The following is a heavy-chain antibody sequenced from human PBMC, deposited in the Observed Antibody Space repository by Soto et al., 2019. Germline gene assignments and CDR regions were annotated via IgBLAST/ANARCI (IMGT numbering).Heavy chain of an antibody. D-gene: IGHD5-12*01. V-gene: IGHV3-53*01. CDR2: IYSGGST. Sequence: EVQLVESGGGLIQLGGSLRLSCAASGFTVSSNYMSWVRQAPGKGLAWVSVIYSGGSTYYADSVKGRFTISRDNSKNTMYLQMNSPRAEDTAVYYCARDQEYGYNFGFDYWGQGTLVTVSS. J-gene: IGHJ4*02. CDR3: ARDQEYGYNFGFDY. CDR1: GFTVSSNY.